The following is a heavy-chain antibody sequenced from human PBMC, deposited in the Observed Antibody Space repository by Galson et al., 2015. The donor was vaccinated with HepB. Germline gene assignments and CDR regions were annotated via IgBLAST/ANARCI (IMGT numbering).Heavy chain of an antibody. V-gene: IGHV5-51*01. J-gene: IGHJ4*02. CDR2: IYPGDSDT. D-gene: IGHD2-21*01. CDR3: ARQADIVAPFDY. Sequence: QSGAEVKKPGESLKISCQASGYSFSTHWIGWVRQVPGQGLEWLGIIYPGDSDTKYSPAFQGHVTIPVDRSVTSAYLQWTSLKVSDTATYFCARQADIVAPFDYWGQGTLVTVSS. CDR1: GYSFSTHW.